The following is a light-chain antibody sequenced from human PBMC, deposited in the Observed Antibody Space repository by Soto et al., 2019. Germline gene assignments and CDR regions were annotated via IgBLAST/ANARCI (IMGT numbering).Light chain of an antibody. J-gene: IGKJ1*01. CDR1: QSVSTN. CDR3: QQYYTWPRT. Sequence: IVMTQSPGTLSVSPGEGATLSCRASQSVSTNLAWYQQKPGQAPRLLIYGASTTATGMPARVSGSGFGTEFTLTISSLQSEDFAVYYGQQYYTWPRTFGQGTRVEIK. V-gene: IGKV3-15*01. CDR2: GAS.